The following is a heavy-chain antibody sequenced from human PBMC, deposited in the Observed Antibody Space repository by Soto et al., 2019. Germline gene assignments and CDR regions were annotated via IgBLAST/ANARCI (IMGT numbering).Heavy chain of an antibody. CDR2: MNPNSGNT. D-gene: IGHD3-16*02. J-gene: IGHJ5*02. CDR1: GYTFTSYD. V-gene: IGHV1-8*01. CDR3: ASVARRNRLRWFDP. Sequence: QVQLVQSGAEVKKPGASVKVSCKASGYTFTSYDINWVRQATGQGLERMGWMNPNSGNTGYAQKFQGRVTMTRTTSISTAYMELSSLRSEDTAVYYCASVARRNRLRWFDPWGQGTLVTVSS.